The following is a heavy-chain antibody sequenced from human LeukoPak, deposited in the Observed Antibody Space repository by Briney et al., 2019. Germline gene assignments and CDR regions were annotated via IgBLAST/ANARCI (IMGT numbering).Heavy chain of an antibody. CDR3: AKDPVVVPAAIGMDV. J-gene: IGHJ6*02. Sequence: GGSLRLSCAASGFTFSRYAMSWVRLAPGKGLEWVSAISGSGGSTYYADSVKGRFTISRDNSKNTLYLQMNSLRAEDTAVYYCAKDPVVVPAAIGMDVWGQETTVTVSS. V-gene: IGHV3-23*01. CDR2: ISGSGGST. D-gene: IGHD2-2*01. CDR1: GFTFSRYA.